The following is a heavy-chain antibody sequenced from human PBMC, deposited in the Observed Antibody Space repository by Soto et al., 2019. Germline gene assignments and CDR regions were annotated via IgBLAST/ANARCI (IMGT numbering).Heavy chain of an antibody. CDR1: GGSISSSSYY. D-gene: IGHD6-6*01. V-gene: IGHV4-39*01. CDR2: IYYSGST. CDR3: ARQVYSSSIADFDY. Sequence: SETLSLTCTVSGGSISSSSYYWGWIRQPPGKGLEWIGSIYYSGSTYYNPSLKSRVTIFVDTSKNQFSLKLSSVTAADKAVYYCARQVYSSSIADFDYRGQGTLVTVSS. J-gene: IGHJ4*02.